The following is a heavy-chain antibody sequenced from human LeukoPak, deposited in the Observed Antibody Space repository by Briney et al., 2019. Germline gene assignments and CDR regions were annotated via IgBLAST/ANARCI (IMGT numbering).Heavy chain of an antibody. D-gene: IGHD3-10*01. CDR3: ARSTSITMVRGVITYYFDY. V-gene: IGHV4-59*12. CDR1: GGSICSYY. J-gene: IGHJ4*02. CDR2: IYYSGST. Sequence: PSETLSLTCTVSGGSICSYYWSWIRQPPGKGLEWIGYIYYSGSTNYNPSLKSRVTISVDTSKNQFSLKLSSVTAADTAVYYCARSTSITMVRGVITYYFDYWGQGTLVTVSS.